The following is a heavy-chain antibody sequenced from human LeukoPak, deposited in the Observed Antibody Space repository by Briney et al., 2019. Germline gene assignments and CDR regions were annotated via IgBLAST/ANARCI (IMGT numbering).Heavy chain of an antibody. J-gene: IGHJ4*02. CDR3: ARSLSTAGIDY. CDR2: IYQSGST. CDR1: GYSITTGRY. Sequence: SETLSLTCTVSGYSITTGRYWGWIRQPPGKGLEWIGSIYQSGSTYYNPSLKSRVTISVDKSKNQFSLNLRSVTAPDTAVYYCARSLSTAGIDYWRQGILVTVSS. V-gene: IGHV4-38-2*02. D-gene: IGHD2-2*01.